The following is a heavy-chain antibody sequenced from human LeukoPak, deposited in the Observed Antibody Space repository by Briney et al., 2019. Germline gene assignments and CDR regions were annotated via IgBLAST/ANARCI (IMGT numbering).Heavy chain of an antibody. CDR1: GYTFTSYG. CDR2: ISAYNGNT. Sequence: ASVKVSCKASGYTFTSYGISWVRQAPGQGLEWMGWISAYNGNTNYAQKLQGRVTMTTDTSTSTAYMELRSLRSDDTAVYYCARVGYCSSTSCYVGGFYYYYMDVWGKGTTVTISS. CDR3: ARVGYCSSTSCYVGGFYYYYMDV. D-gene: IGHD2-2*01. V-gene: IGHV1-18*01. J-gene: IGHJ6*03.